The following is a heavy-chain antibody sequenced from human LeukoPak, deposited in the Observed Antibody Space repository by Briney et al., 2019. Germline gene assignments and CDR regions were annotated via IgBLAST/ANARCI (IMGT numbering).Heavy chain of an antibody. CDR2: IYGSGST. D-gene: IGHD6-19*01. CDR3: AGGSGWPHFDY. J-gene: IGHJ4*02. Sequence: SGTLSLTCTVSGGSISSYYWSWIRQPPGKGLEWIGYIYGSGSTNYNPSLKSRVTISVDTSKNQFSLNLSSVTAADTAVYYCAGGSGWPHFDYWGQGALVTVSS. V-gene: IGHV4-59*01. CDR1: GGSISSYY.